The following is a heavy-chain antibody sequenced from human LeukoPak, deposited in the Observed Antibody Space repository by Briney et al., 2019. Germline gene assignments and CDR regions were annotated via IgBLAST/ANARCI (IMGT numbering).Heavy chain of an antibody. Sequence: ASVKVSCKTFGYTFTDHYTHWVRQTPGQGLEWMGWINPNSGGTKYAEKFQGRVTMTRDTSTSTGYMEVSRLRYDDTAVYYCARGVDTDYFDYWGQGILVTVSS. CDR2: INPNSGGT. J-gene: IGHJ4*02. D-gene: IGHD5-18*01. V-gene: IGHV1-2*02. CDR3: ARGVDTDYFDY. CDR1: GYTFTDHY.